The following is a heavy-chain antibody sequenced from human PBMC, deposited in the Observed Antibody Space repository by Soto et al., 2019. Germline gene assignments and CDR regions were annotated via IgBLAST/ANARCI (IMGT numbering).Heavy chain of an antibody. CDR1: GGTFSSYT. Sequence: SVKVSCKASGGTFSSYTISWVRQAPGQGLEWMGRIIPILGIANYAQKFQGRVTITADKSTSTAYMELSSLRSEDTAVYYCARVALRYYDSSGYYRGAFDICGQGTMVTVSS. CDR3: ARVALRYYDSSGYYRGAFDI. V-gene: IGHV1-69*02. D-gene: IGHD3-22*01. CDR2: IIPILGIA. J-gene: IGHJ3*02.